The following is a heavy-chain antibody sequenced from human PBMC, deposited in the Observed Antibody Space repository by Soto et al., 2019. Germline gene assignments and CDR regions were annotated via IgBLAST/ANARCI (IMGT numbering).Heavy chain of an antibody. V-gene: IGHV4-59*01. J-gene: IGHJ6*03. Sequence: SETLSLTCTVSGGSISSYYWSWIREPPGKGLEWIGYIYYSGSTNYNPSLKSRVTISVDTSKNQFSLKLSSVTAADTAVYYCARAYVHTRNYYYYYYMDVWGKGTTVTVSS. CDR3: ARAYVHTRNYYYYYYMDV. CDR1: GGSISSYY. D-gene: IGHD3-16*01. CDR2: IYYSGST.